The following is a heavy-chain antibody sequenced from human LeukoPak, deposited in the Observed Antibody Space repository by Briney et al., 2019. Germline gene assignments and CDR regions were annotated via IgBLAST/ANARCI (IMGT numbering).Heavy chain of an antibody. V-gene: IGHV4-34*01. CDR2: INHSGST. CDR3: ARGTTLRYFDY. J-gene: IGHJ4*02. CDR1: GGSFSGYY. Sequence: SETLSLTCAVYGGSFSGYYWSWIRQPPGKGLEWIGEINHSGSTNYNPSLKSRVTISVDTSKNQFSLKLSSVPAADTAVYYCARGTTLRYFDYWGQGTLVTVSS. D-gene: IGHD3-9*01.